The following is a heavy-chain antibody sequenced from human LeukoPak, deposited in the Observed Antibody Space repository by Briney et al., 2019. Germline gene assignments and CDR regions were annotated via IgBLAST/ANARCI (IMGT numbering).Heavy chain of an antibody. Sequence: SETLSLTCTVSGGSISNHYWSWIRQLPGKGREGSGFIYATGRTDYSPSFTSRATVSVDMSENQFSLKLSSVTAADTAMYYCARYFEVAGRWYLDYWGQGTLVTVSS. CDR2: IYATGRT. CDR1: GGSISNHY. D-gene: IGHD2-15*01. V-gene: IGHV4-4*08. CDR3: ARYFEVAGRWYLDY. J-gene: IGHJ4*02.